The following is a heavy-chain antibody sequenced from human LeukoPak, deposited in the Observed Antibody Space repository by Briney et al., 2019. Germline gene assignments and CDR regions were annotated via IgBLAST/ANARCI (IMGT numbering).Heavy chain of an antibody. CDR2: MYHSGST. J-gene: IGHJ5*02. D-gene: IGHD6-19*01. V-gene: IGHV4-38-2*02. Sequence: SHTLSLTCTLSAYSISSGYYWAWIRQPPGKGLAWILSMYHSGSTYYKPSLKSRVTISLDTSKNHFSLKLRSVTAADTAVYYCARGQARLAWFDPWGQGTVVTVSS. CDR3: ARGQARLAWFDP. CDR1: AYSISSGYY.